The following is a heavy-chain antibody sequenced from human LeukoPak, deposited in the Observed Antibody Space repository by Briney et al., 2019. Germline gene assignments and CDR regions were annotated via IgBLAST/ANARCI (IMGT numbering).Heavy chain of an antibody. CDR1: GFTFSSNY. V-gene: IGHV3-66*02. D-gene: IGHD3-10*01. J-gene: IGHJ4*02. CDR2: IYSGGST. CDR3: ARDTEYGSGSYYRDY. Sequence: GGSLRLSCAASGFTFSSNYMSWARQAPGKGLEWVSVIYSGGSTYYADSVKGRFTISRDNSKNTLYLQMNSLRAEDTAVYYCARDTEYGSGSYYRDYWGQGTQVTVSS.